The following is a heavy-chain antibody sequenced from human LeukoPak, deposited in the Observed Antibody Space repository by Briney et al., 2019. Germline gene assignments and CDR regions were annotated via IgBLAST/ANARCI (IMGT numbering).Heavy chain of an antibody. V-gene: IGHV1-2*02. CDR2: INPNSGGT. J-gene: IGHJ5*02. Sequence: GGSLRLSCAASGFTFSGSAMHWVRQAPGQGLEWMGWINPNSGGTNYAQKFQGRVTMTRDTSISTAYMELSRLRSDDTAVYYCARGRCSSTSCLNWFDPWGQGTLVTVSS. CDR1: GFTFSGSA. D-gene: IGHD2-2*01. CDR3: ARGRCSSTSCLNWFDP.